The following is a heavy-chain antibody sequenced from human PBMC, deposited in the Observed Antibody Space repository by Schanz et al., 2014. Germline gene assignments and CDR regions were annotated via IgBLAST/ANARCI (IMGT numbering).Heavy chain of an antibody. CDR2: INAHTGNT. J-gene: IGHJ3*02. CDR3: ARVHIATYHYNSPGAFDI. CDR1: GYIFGSHG. Sequence: QLMQSGSEVRKPGASVKVSCKASGYIFGSHGMTWVRQAPGQGPELMGWINAHTGNTQYAQKFQGRVNMTRDTVTTTVHLELTRLRTDDTAIYYCARVHIATYHYNSPGAFDIWGQGTSVTDSS. D-gene: IGHD3-10*01. V-gene: IGHV1-18*01.